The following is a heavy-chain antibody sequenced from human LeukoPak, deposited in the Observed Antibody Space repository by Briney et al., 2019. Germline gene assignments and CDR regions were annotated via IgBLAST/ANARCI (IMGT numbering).Heavy chain of an antibody. CDR2: IKGDGSET. J-gene: IGHJ4*02. CDR1: GFTFSSYA. V-gene: IGHV3-7*03. CDR3: AREEVKSFDN. Sequence: GGSLRLSCAASGFTFSSYAMHWVRQAPGKGLEWVANIKGDGSETSYVTSVRGRFTISRDNAKNSLYLQMNNLRVEDTAVYYCAREEVKSFDNWGQGTLVTVSS.